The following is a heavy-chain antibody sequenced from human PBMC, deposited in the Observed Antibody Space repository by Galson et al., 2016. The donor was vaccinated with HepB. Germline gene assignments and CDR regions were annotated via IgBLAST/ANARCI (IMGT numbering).Heavy chain of an antibody. D-gene: IGHD6-19*01. CDR3: ARGFRSGWGIDY. CDR1: GFTFSSYE. CDR2: IKSRGGSV. J-gene: IGHJ4*02. Sequence: SLRLSCAASGFTFSSYEMNWVRQAPGKGLEWVSYIKSRGGSVYYADSVKGRFTIDRDNDKNSLYLQMNSLRAEDTAVYFCARGFRSGWGIDYWGQGTLVTVSS. V-gene: IGHV3-48*03.